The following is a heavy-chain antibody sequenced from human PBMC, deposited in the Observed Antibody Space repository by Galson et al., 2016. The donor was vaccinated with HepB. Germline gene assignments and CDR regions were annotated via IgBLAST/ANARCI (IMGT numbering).Heavy chain of an antibody. CDR3: LMGDFADY. Sequence: SLRLSCAASGFTFSSFAIHWVRQAPGKGLEYVSAMTSNGGRTYYADSVKGRFTISRDNSKNTLYLQMSSVTTEDTAVYYCLMGDFADYWGQGTLVTVSS. J-gene: IGHJ4*02. D-gene: IGHD2-21*02. CDR2: MTSNGGRT. V-gene: IGHV3-64D*06. CDR1: GFTFSSFA.